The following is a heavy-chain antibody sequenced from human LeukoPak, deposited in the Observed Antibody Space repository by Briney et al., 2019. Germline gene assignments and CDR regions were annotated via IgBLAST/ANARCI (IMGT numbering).Heavy chain of an antibody. CDR1: GYTFTGYY. Sequence: ASVKVSCKASGYTFTGYYMHWVRQAPGQGREWMGRINPNSGGTNYAQKFQGRGTMTRDTSISTGYMELSRLRSDDTAVYYCVVVPDAGERDPFDPWGQGTLVTVSS. D-gene: IGHD2-2*01. CDR3: VVVPDAGERDPFDP. CDR2: INPNSGGT. J-gene: IGHJ5*02. V-gene: IGHV1-2*06.